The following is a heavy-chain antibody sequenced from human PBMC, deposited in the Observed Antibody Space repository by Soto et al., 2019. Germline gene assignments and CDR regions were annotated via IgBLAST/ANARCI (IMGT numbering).Heavy chain of an antibody. CDR2: ISYDGSNK. J-gene: IGHJ1*01. V-gene: IGHV3-30-3*01. Sequence: QAGGSLRLSCAVSGFTFSSHAMHWVRQAPGKGLEWVAVISYDGSNKYYADSVKGRFTISRDNSKNTLYVQMNSLRAEDTAVYYCAREGYSGPDAEYFQHWGQGTLVTVSS. D-gene: IGHD2-15*01. CDR3: AREGYSGPDAEYFQH. CDR1: GFTFSSHA.